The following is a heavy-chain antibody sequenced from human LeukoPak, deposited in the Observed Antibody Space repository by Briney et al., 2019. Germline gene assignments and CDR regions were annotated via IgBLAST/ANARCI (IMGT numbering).Heavy chain of an antibody. CDR1: GFTFSSYS. CDR2: INESGSKT. Sequence: PGGSLRLSCAASGFTFSSYSLSWVRQAPGKGLGWVLTINESGSKTYYADSVKGRFTISRDNSKNTLYLQMNSLRAEDTAVYHCARDSSSRPWNYWGQGTLVIVSS. CDR3: ARDSSSRPWNY. J-gene: IGHJ4*02. V-gene: IGHV3-23*05. D-gene: IGHD6-13*01.